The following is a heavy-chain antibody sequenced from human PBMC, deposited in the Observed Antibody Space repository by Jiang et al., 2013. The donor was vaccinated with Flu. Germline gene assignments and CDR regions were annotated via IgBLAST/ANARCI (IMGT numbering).Heavy chain of an antibody. CDR3: ARDYFPSDYGDLYYFDY. CDR1: GYTFTSYG. D-gene: IGHD4-17*01. V-gene: IGHV1-18*04. CDR2: ISAYNGNT. J-gene: IGHJ4*02. Sequence: KVSCKASGYTFTSYGISWVRQAPGQGLEWMGWISAYNGNTNYAQKLQGRVTMTTDTSTSTAYMELRSLRSDDTAVYYCARDYFPSDYGDLYYFDYWGQGTLVTVSS.